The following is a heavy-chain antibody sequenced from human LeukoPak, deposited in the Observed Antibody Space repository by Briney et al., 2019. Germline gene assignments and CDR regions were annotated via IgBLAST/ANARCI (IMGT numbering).Heavy chain of an antibody. Sequence: PGGSLRLSCAASGFTFSSYSMNWVRQAPGKGLEWVSSISSSSSYIYYADSVKGQFTISRDNAKNSLYLQMNSLRAEDTAVYYCARVQRYCSGGSCYDYYYYGMDVWGKGTTVTVSS. J-gene: IGHJ6*04. CDR1: GFTFSSYS. CDR3: ARVQRYCSGGSCYDYYYYGMDV. D-gene: IGHD2-15*01. V-gene: IGHV3-21*01. CDR2: ISSSSSYI.